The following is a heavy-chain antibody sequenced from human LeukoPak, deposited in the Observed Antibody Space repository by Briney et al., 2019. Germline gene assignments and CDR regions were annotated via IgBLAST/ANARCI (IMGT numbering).Heavy chain of an antibody. CDR3: ASTFSLDAFDI. CDR2: IYYSGST. Sequence: SETLSLTCTVSGGSISSGGYCWSWLRQHPGKGLEWIVYIYYSGSTYYNPSLKSRVTISVDTSKNQSSLKLSSVTAADTAVYYCASTFSLDAFDIWGQGTMVTVSS. CDR1: GGSISSGGYC. J-gene: IGHJ3*02. V-gene: IGHV4-31*03.